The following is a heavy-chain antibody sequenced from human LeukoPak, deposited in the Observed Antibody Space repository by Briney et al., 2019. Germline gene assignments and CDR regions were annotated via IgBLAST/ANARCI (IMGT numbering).Heavy chain of an antibody. V-gene: IGHV4-59*04. CDR3: ARHSKVQGNFQH. CDR2: IYYSGST. Sequence: PSETLSLTCTVSGGSISSYYWSWIRQPPGKGLEWIGYIYYSGSTYYNPSLKSRVTISVDTSKNQFSLKLSSVTAADTAVYYCARHSKVQGNFQHWGQGTLVTVSS. D-gene: IGHD1-1*01. CDR1: GGSISSYY. J-gene: IGHJ1*01.